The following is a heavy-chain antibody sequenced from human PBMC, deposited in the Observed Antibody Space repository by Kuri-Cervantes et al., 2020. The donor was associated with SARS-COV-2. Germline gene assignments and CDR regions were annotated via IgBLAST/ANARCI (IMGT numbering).Heavy chain of an antibody. V-gene: IGHV1-69*11. CDR3: ASSIYSYGTYYHYYYYMDV. D-gene: IGHD5-18*01. CDR2: IIPILGTA. CDR1: GGTFSSYA. Sequence: SVKVSCKASGGTFSSYAISWVRQAPGQGLEWMGRIIPILGTANYAQKFQGRVTITTDESTSTAYMELSSLRSEDTAVYYCASSIYSYGTYYHYYYYMDVWGKGTTVTVSS. J-gene: IGHJ6*03.